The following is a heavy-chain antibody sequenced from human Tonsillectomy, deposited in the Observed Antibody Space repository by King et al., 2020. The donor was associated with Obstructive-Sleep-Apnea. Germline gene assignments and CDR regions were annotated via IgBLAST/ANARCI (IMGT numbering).Heavy chain of an antibody. CDR2: ISKSGGT. CDR1: GDSISRRY. V-gene: IGHV4-59*11. Sequence: VPLQESGPGLVKPSETLSLTCNVSGDSISRRYWSWLRQPPGKGLEWIGYISKSGGTNYNPALKSRVTISVDTSKNQFSLRLSSVTAADTAVYFCATLWFGESFFDYWGQGTPVSVSS. D-gene: IGHD3-10*01. J-gene: IGHJ4*02. CDR3: ATLWFGESFFDY.